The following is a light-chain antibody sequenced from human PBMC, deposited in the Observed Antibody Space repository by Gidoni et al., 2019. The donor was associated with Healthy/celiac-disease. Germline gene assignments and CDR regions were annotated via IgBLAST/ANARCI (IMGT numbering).Light chain of an antibody. CDR2: AAS. Sequence: DIQMTQSPSYLSASVGDRVTITCRESQSISSYLNWYQQKPGKDPKLLIYAASSLQSGVPSRFSGSGSGTDFTLTISSLQPEDFATYYCQQSYSTPLTFGGGTKVEIK. J-gene: IGKJ4*01. V-gene: IGKV1-39*01. CDR1: QSISSY. CDR3: QQSYSTPLT.